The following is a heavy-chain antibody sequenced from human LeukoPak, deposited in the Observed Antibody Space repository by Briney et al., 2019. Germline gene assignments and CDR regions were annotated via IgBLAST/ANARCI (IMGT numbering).Heavy chain of an antibody. CDR3: ARVGSYGMGYYYGMDV. J-gene: IGHJ6*02. V-gene: IGHV4-39*01. CDR2: IYYSGST. D-gene: IGHD3-16*01. CDR1: GGSISSSSYY. Sequence: SETLSLTCTVSGGSISSSSYYWGWIRQPPGKGLEWIGWIYYSGSTYYNPSLKSRVTISVDTSKNQFSLKLSSVTAADTAVYYCARVGSYGMGYYYGMDVWGQGTTVTVSS.